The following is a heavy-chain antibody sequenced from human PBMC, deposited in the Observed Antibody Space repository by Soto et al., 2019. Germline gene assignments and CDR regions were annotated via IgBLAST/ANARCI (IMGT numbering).Heavy chain of an antibody. V-gene: IGHV6-1*01. J-gene: IGHJ3*02. CDR1: WYSVSRNSAA. Sequence: PSQTLPLICAISWYSVSRNSAAWNWIRQSPSRGLEWLGRTYYRSKWYNDYAVSVKSRITINPDTSKNQFSLQLNSVTPEDTAVYYCARALGYCSSTSCRGSGFDIWGQGTMVTVSS. CDR3: ARALGYCSSTSCRGSGFDI. D-gene: IGHD2-2*01. CDR2: TYYRSKWYN.